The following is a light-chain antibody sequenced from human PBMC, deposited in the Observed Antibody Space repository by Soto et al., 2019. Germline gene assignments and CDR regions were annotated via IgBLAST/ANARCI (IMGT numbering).Light chain of an antibody. Sequence: QFALTQPASVSGSPGQSITISCTGTSSAVGGYNYVSWYQQHPGKAPKLMIYEVSNRPSGVSNRFSGSKSGNTASLTISGLQAEDEADYYCSSYTSSSTLVFGTGTKLTVL. V-gene: IGLV2-14*01. CDR1: SSAVGGYNY. CDR2: EVS. J-gene: IGLJ1*01. CDR3: SSYTSSSTLV.